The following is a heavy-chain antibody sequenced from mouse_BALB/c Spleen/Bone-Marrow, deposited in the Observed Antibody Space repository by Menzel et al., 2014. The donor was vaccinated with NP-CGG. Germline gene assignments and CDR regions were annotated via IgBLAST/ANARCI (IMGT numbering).Heavy chain of an antibody. CDR2: ISSGGSYT. J-gene: IGHJ3*01. CDR3: ARKNWDSSGFAY. V-gene: IGHV5-6*01. Sequence: EVHLVESGGGLVQPGGSLKLSCAASGFTFSSYGMSWVRQTPDKRLEWVATISSGGSYTYYPDSVKGRFTISRDNAKNTLYLQMSSLKSEDTAMYYCARKNWDSSGFAYWGQGTLVTVSA. D-gene: IGHD4-1*01. CDR1: GFTFSSYG.